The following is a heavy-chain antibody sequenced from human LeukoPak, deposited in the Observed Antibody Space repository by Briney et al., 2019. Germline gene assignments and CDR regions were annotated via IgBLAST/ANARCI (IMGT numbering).Heavy chain of an antibody. Sequence: GGSLRLSCAASGFTFRNCAMSWVRQAPGKGLEWVSGISGTGYNTYYADSVKGRFTISRDNSKNTLYLQMNSLGAGDTAVYYCAKHVSGSLFYFDYWGQRTLVTVSS. V-gene: IGHV3-23*01. J-gene: IGHJ4*02. CDR3: AKHVSGSLFYFDY. CDR2: ISGTGYNT. CDR1: GFTFRNCA. D-gene: IGHD3-10*01.